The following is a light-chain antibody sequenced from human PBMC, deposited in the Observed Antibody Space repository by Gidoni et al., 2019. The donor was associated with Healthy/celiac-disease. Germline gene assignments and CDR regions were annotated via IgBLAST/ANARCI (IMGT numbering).Light chain of an antibody. Sequence: EIVLTQSPATLSLSPGERATLSCRASQSVSSYLAWYQQKPGQAPRLLINDASNRATGIPARCSGSGSGTDFTLTISSLEPEDFAVYYCQQRSNWPLFGQGTKLEIK. CDR2: DAS. V-gene: IGKV3-11*01. J-gene: IGKJ2*01. CDR3: QQRSNWPL. CDR1: QSVSSY.